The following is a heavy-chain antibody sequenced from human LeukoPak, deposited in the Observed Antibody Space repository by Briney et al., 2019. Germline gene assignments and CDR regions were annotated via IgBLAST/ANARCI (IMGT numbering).Heavy chain of an antibody. V-gene: IGHV4-59*01. Sequence: SETLSLTCTVSGGSISSYYWSWIRQPPGEGLEWIGYIYYSGSTNYNPSLKSRVTISVDTSKNQFSLKLSSVTAADTAVYYCAREGARDTAMVDYWGQGTLVTVSS. CDR2: IYYSGST. D-gene: IGHD5-18*01. J-gene: IGHJ4*02. CDR3: AREGARDTAMVDY. CDR1: GGSISSYY.